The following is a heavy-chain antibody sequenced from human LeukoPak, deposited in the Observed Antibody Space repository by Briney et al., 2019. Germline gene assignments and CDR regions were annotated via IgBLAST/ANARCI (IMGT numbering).Heavy chain of an antibody. CDR1: GFTFSTAW. V-gene: IGHV3-7*01. CDR2: INGGGSVT. Sequence: GGSLRLSCAPSGFTFSTAWMTWVRQAPGKGLEWLGNINGGGSVTNYVDSVRGRFSISRDNAKNTMYLQMSSLRVEDTAVYYCARDHHFGALDYWGQGTLVTVSS. J-gene: IGHJ4*02. D-gene: IGHD1-26*01. CDR3: ARDHHFGALDY.